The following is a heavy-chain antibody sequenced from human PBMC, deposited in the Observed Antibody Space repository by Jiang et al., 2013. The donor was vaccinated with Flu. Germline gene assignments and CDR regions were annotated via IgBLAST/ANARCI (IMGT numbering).Heavy chain of an antibody. V-gene: IGHV1-3*01. Sequence: EVKTPGASVKVSCKASGYSFSAYSMHWVRQAPGQRLEWMGWINAGNDNTKYSQNFQGRVTIIRDTSASIVYMELSSLRSEDTAVYFCARGFGTSRPVDYWGQGTLVTVSS. CDR3: ARGFGTSRPVDY. D-gene: IGHD3-16*01. J-gene: IGHJ4*02. CDR1: GYSFSAYS. CDR2: INAGNDNT.